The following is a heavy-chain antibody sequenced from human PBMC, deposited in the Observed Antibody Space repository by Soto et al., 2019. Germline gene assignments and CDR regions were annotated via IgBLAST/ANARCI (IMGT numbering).Heavy chain of an antibody. CDR3: ATDGRALWFGELSAPPLWY. CDR2: ISYDGSNK. D-gene: IGHD3-10*01. V-gene: IGHV3-30*03. Sequence: GGSLRLSCAASGFTFSSYGMHWVRQAPGKGLEWVAVISYDGSNKYYADSVKGRFTISRDNSKNTLYMQMNSLRAEDTAVYYCATDGRALWFGELSAPPLWYWGQGTLVTVSS. CDR1: GFTFSSYG. J-gene: IGHJ4*02.